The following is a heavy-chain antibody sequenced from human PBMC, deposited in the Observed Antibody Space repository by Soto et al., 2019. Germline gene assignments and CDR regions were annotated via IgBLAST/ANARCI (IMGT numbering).Heavy chain of an antibody. D-gene: IGHD3-10*01. J-gene: IGHJ6*03. CDR1: EFTFSGRS. CDR3: ARGWFGPDV. Sequence: EVQLVESGGGLVQPGGSLRLSCAASEFTFSGRSVHWVRQAPGKGLVWVSGIDKHGTDSTYADSVKGRFTSSRDNAKNTVYLQMNSLRVEETAVYYCARGWFGPDVWGKGTTVTFSS. CDR2: IDKHGTDS. V-gene: IGHV3-74*01.